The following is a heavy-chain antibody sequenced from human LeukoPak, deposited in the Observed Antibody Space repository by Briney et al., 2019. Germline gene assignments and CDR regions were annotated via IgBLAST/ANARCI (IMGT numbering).Heavy chain of an antibody. CDR3: ARGTTGTTGFDY. CDR1: GGSFSGYY. J-gene: IGHJ4*02. Sequence: SETLSLTCAVYGGSFSGYYWSWIRQPPGKGLEWIGEINHSGSTNYNPSLKSRVTISVGTSKNQFSLKLSSVTAADTAVYYCARGTTGTTGFDYWGQGTLVTVSS. V-gene: IGHV4-34*01. D-gene: IGHD1-1*01. CDR2: INHSGST.